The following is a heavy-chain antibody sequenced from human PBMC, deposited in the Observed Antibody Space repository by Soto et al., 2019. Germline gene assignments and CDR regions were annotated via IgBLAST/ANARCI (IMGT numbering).Heavy chain of an antibody. V-gene: IGHV1-18*01. Sequence: GASVKVSCKASGYIFNSHGISWVRQAPGQGLEGMGWISANKGNTNYAQKYKGRVTMKTNTSTRTAYKKQRNLRTDDTAVYYCVRDFERYCTNGVCYGPGYWG. CDR2: ISANKGNT. J-gene: IGHJ4*01. CDR1: GYIFNSHG. CDR3: VRDFERYCTNGVCYGPGY. D-gene: IGHD2-8*01.